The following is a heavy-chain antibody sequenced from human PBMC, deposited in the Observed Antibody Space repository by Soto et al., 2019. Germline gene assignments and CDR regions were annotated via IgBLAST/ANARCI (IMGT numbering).Heavy chain of an antibody. D-gene: IGHD5-18*01. CDR1: GGSFSGYY. CDR2: INHSGST. CDR3: ARERFFRSRGYSYGYEN. J-gene: IGHJ4*02. Sequence: SETLSLTCAVYGGSFSGYYWSWIRQPPGKGLEWIGEINHSGSTNYNPSLKSRVTISVDTSKNQFSLKLSSVTAADTAVYYCARERFFRSRGYSYGYENWGQGTLVTVSS. V-gene: IGHV4-34*01.